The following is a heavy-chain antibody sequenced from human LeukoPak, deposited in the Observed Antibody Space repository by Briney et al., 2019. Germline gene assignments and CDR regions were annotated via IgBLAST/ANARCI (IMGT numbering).Heavy chain of an antibody. CDR3: ARDLFYSVSGTYYNVGRVFNY. CDR1: GYTFTGYY. V-gene: IGHV1-2*02. Sequence: GASVKVSCKASGYTFTGYYMHWVRQAPGQGLEWMGWINPNSGGTNYAQKFQGRVTMTRDTSITTAYMELTSLRSDDTAVYYCARDLFYSVSGTYYNVGRVFNYWGQRTLVTVSS. D-gene: IGHD3-10*01. CDR2: INPNSGGT. J-gene: IGHJ4*02.